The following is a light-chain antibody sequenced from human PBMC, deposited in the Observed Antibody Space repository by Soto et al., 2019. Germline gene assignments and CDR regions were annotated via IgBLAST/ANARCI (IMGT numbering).Light chain of an antibody. CDR3: QHYNNWPRT. Sequence: EIVTTQSPATLSVSPGERATLSCRASRSVSGNLAWYQQKPGQAPRLLIYGASTRATGIPARFSGSGSGTEFTLTISSLQSEDFAVYYCQHYNNWPRTFGQGTKVEIK. J-gene: IGKJ1*01. V-gene: IGKV3-15*01. CDR1: RSVSGN. CDR2: GAS.